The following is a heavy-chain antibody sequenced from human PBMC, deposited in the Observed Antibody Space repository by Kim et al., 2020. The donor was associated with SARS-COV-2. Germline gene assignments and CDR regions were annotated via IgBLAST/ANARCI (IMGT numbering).Heavy chain of an antibody. CDR3: SSLYGDSSGPPR. V-gene: IGHV3-73*01. CDR1: GFTFSDFG. D-gene: IGHD4-17*01. J-gene: IGHJ4*02. Sequence: GGSLRLSCATSGFTFSDFGVHWVRQASGKGLEWVGRIRGNPSDYTSVYGAAVKGRFTLSRDDSESTAYLQMNSLKTEDTAVYYCSSLYGDSSGPPRWGQGTLVTVSS. CDR2: IRGNPSDYTS.